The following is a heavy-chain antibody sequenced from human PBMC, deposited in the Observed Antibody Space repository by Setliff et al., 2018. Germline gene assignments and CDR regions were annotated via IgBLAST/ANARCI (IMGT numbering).Heavy chain of an antibody. V-gene: IGHV1-18*01. CDR3: ARINFYVSSGYYYASDN. J-gene: IGHJ4*02. CDR2: ANNNNFNT. Sequence: GASVKVSCKSSGYIFSDYGITWVRQAPGQGLEWMGWANNNNFNTNYAQKFQGRVTMTIDTSTDTVYMELRSLKSDDTALYYCARINFYVSSGYYYASDNWGQGTLVTVLL. CDR1: GYIFSDYG. D-gene: IGHD3-22*01.